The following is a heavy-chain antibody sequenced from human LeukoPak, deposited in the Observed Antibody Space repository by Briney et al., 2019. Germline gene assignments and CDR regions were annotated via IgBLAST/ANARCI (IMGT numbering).Heavy chain of an antibody. Sequence: GGSLRLSCAASGFTVSINYMSWVRHAPGKGLEWVAFSYSGGNTYYADSVEGRFNIPRDNSKNTLYLRMNSLRAEDTAVYYCARDLSIVGETRGGYFDYWGQGTLVTVSS. CDR1: GFTVSINY. CDR3: ARDLSIVGETRGGYFDY. D-gene: IGHD1-26*01. CDR2: SYSGGNT. V-gene: IGHV3-66*01. J-gene: IGHJ4*02.